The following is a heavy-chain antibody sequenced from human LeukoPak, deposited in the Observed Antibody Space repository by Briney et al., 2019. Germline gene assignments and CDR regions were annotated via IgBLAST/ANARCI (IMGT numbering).Heavy chain of an antibody. CDR2: IYTSGRT. Sequence: SETLSLTCTVSGGSVNSYYWSWIRQSAEKGLEWIGHIYTSGRTNYNPSLKSRVTMSVDTSKNQFSLKLSFVTAADTAVYYCARRAANYYGMDVWGQGTTVTVSS. CDR1: GGSVNSYY. D-gene: IGHD6-13*01. CDR3: ARRAANYYGMDV. J-gene: IGHJ6*02. V-gene: IGHV4-4*07.